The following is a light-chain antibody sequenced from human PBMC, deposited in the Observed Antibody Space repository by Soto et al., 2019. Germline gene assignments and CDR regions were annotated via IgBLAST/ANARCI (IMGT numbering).Light chain of an antibody. Sequence: EIVLTQSPGTLSLSPGRRATLSCRASQSVSSTYLAWYQQKPGQAPRLLIYGTSIRATGIPDRFSGSGSGTDFTLTISRLEPEDFAVYSCQQYGTSPYTFGQGTKLEIK. CDR1: QSVSSTY. CDR2: GTS. V-gene: IGKV3-20*01. J-gene: IGKJ2*01. CDR3: QQYGTSPYT.